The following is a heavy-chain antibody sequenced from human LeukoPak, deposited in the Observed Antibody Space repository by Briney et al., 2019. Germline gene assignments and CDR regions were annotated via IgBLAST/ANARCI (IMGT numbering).Heavy chain of an antibody. CDR1: GGSFSGYY. V-gene: IGHV4-34*01. J-gene: IGHJ4*02. Sequence: PSETLSLACAVYGGSFSGYYWSWVRQPPGKGLEWIGEINHSGSTNYNPSLKSRVTISVDTSKNQFSLKLSSVTAADTAVYYCARRVRSWDLDYWGQGTLVTVSS. CDR2: INHSGST. D-gene: IGHD2-15*01. CDR3: ARRVRSWDLDY.